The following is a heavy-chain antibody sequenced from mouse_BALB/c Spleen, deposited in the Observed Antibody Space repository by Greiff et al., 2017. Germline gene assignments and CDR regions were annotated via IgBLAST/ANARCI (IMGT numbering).Heavy chain of an antibody. CDR3: TREGDGNYVYAMDY. D-gene: IGHD2-1*01. CDR1: GFTFSSYT. CDR2: ISSGGSYT. V-gene: IGHV5-6-4*01. J-gene: IGHJ4*01. Sequence: EVQLVESGGGLVKPGGSLKLSCAASGFTFSSYTMSWVRQTPEKRLEWVATISSGGSYTYYPDSVKGRFTISRDNAKNTLYLQMSSLKSEDTAMYYCTREGDGNYVYAMDYWGQGTSVTVSS.